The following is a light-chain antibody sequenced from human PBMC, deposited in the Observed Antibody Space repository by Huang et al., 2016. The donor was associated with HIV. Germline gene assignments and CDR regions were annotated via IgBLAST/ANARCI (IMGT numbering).Light chain of an antibody. CDR2: VAS. CDR1: QGISNY. V-gene: IGKV1-9*01. CDR3: QQLNSFPREYT. J-gene: IGKJ2*01. Sequence: IQLTQSPSSLSASVGDRVTITCRASQGISNYLAWYQQKPGKASKLLIFVASTLQSGVPSRFSGSGSGTDFTLTISSLQPEDFATYYCQQLNSFPREYTFGQGTKLEIK.